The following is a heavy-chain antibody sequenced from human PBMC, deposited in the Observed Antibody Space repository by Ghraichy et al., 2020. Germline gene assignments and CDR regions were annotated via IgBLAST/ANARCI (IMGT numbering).Heavy chain of an antibody. V-gene: IGHV4-34*01. J-gene: IGHJ4*02. CDR3: ARRPGRWQLVQRVDY. D-gene: IGHD6-13*01. CDR1: GGSFSGYY. Sequence: SQTLSLTCAVYGGSFSGYYWSWIRQPPGKGLEWIGEINHSGSTNYNPSLKSRVTISVDTSKNQFSLKLSSVTAADTAVYYCARRPGRWQLVQRVDYWGQGTLVTVSS. CDR2: INHSGST.